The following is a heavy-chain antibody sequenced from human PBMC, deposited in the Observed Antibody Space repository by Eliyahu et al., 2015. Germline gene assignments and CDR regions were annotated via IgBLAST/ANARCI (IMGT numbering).Heavy chain of an antibody. V-gene: IGHV3-21*02. CDR1: GFTFXRYS. CDR2: ISGTSTYI. D-gene: IGHD1-26*01. J-gene: IGHJ4*02. CDR3: ARDRIVGATSVFHFDY. Sequence: EVQLVDSGGGLVKPGGXLSLXCAAXGFTFXRYSMNWVRQAPRKGLEWVSSISGTSTYIYYADSVKGRFTISRDNAKNSLYLEMNSLRAEDTAVYYCARDRIVGATSVFHFDYWGQGTLVTVSS.